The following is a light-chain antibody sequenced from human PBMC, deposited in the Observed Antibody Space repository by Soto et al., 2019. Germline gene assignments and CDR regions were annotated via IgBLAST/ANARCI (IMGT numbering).Light chain of an antibody. V-gene: IGKV3-20*01. J-gene: IGKJ2*01. Sequence: EIVLTQSPGTLSLSPGQRATLSCRASQSVSSNYLAWYQQKPGQAPRLLIHGASSRATAIPDRFSGSGSGTDFTLTISRLEPEDFAMYYCQQYGTSPQTFGQGTK. CDR1: QSVSSNY. CDR3: QQYGTSPQT. CDR2: GAS.